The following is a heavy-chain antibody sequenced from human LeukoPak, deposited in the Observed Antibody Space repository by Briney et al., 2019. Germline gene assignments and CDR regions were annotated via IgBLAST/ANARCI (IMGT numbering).Heavy chain of an antibody. CDR2: TSSSDAGT. V-gene: IGHV3-23*01. J-gene: IGHJ4*02. Sequence: PGGSLRLSCAASGFTLSTYAMSWVRQTPGKGLEWVAATSSSDAGTYHADSVRGRFTISRDNSKNTLYLQMNSLRAEDAAVYYCWSVLLWFGESAPAFDYWGQGTLVTVSS. CDR1: GFTLSTYA. CDR3: WSVLLWFGESAPAFDY. D-gene: IGHD3-10*01.